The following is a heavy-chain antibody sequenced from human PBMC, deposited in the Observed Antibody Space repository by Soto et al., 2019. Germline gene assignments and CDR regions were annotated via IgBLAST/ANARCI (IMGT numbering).Heavy chain of an antibody. J-gene: IGHJ4*02. CDR3: ARISDCRSASCYEYRTGRDCRRNF. Sequence: GQSKAVSCKASGNSSNSCCIRWLRKVRERGLERRGSIDPSDSATYYRASFHGHITISDDTTNSTVYLQWSSLTAVDTATYYLARISDCRSASCYEYRTGRDCRRNFWGQGTLVTVSS. CDR1: GNSSNSCC. D-gene: IGHD2-2*01. CDR2: IDPSDSAT. V-gene: IGHV5-10-1*01.